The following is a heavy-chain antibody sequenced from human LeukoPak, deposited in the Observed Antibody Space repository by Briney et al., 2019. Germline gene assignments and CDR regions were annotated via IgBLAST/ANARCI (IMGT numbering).Heavy chain of an antibody. CDR2: INSDGSST. J-gene: IGHJ5*02. CDR1: GFTFSSYS. V-gene: IGHV3-74*01. D-gene: IGHD3-3*01. CDR3: ASHRVTIFGVVIPFDP. Sequence: AGGSLRLSCAASGFTFSSYSMNWVRQAPGKGLVWVSRINSDGSSTSYADSVKGRFTISRDNAKNTLYLQMNSLRAEDTAVYYCASHRVTIFGVVIPFDPWGQGTLVTVSS.